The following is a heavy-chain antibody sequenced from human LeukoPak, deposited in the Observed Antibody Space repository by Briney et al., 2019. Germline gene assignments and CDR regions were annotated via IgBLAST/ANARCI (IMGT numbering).Heavy chain of an antibody. V-gene: IGHV3-21*01. CDR3: ARASGSWPAWGFDP. CDR1: GFTFSSYS. J-gene: IGHJ5*02. Sequence: PGGSLRLSCAASGFTFSSYSMNWVRQAPGKGLEWVSSISSSSSYIYYADSVKGRFTISRDNAKNSLYLQMNSLRAEDTAVYYCARASGSWPAWGFDPWGQGTLVTVSS. CDR2: ISSSSSYI. D-gene: IGHD6-13*01.